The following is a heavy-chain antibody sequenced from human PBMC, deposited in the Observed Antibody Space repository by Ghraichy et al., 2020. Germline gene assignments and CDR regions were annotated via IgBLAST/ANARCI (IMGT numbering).Heavy chain of an antibody. Sequence: SETLSLTCAVYGGSFSGYYWSWIRQPPGKGLEWIGEINHSGSTNYNPSLKSRVTISVDTSKNQFSLKLSSVTAADTAVYYCAGTSVVPAAIVAYDYYYYGMDVWGQGTTVTVSS. V-gene: IGHV4-34*01. CDR2: INHSGST. J-gene: IGHJ6*02. CDR1: GGSFSGYY. D-gene: IGHD2-2*02. CDR3: AGTSVVPAAIVAYDYYYYGMDV.